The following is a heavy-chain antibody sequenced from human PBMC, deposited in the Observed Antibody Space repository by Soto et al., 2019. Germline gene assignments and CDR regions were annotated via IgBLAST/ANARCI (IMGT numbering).Heavy chain of an antibody. Sequence: EVQVVESGGGLVKPGGSVRLSCAVSGLPFTGAWMSWVRQAPGMGLEWVGRIKDRNAGGTADYAEAVKGRFIISRDDSQSMMYLQMNSLKTEDTALYYCTTGAHVTVGGEGTTVIGSS. V-gene: IGHV3-15*01. CDR3: TTGAHVTV. CDR1: GLPFTGAW. CDR2: IKDRNAGGTA. D-gene: IGHD2-21*01. J-gene: IGHJ6*04.